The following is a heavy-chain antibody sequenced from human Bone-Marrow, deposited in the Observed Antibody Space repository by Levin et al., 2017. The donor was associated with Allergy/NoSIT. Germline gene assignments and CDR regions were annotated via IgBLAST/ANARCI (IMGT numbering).Heavy chain of an antibody. CDR2: MSHDGSNE. D-gene: IGHD3-10*01. V-gene: IGHV3-30*18. J-gene: IGHJ6*02. Sequence: GESLKISCTASGFTFSSFDMYWVRQAPGKGLEWVTSMSHDGSNEHYADSVKGRFTISRDNSKKTLYLQMNSLRAEDTAVYYCAKGVKYGDGYGMDVWGQGTTVTVSS. CDR1: GFTFSSFD. CDR3: AKGVKYGDGYGMDV.